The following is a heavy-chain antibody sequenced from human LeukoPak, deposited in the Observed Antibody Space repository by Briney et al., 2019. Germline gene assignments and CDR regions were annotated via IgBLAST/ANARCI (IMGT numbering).Heavy chain of an antibody. Sequence: GGSLRLSCAASGFTFSSYAMSWVRQAPGKGLEWVSTVSGSGGSTYYAESVKGRFTISRGNSKNTLYLQMNSLRAEDTAVYYCAKGVSSGWYRGAFDIWGQGTMVTVSS. CDR1: GFTFSSYA. J-gene: IGHJ3*02. CDR2: VSGSGGST. V-gene: IGHV3-23*01. CDR3: AKGVSSGWYRGAFDI. D-gene: IGHD6-19*01.